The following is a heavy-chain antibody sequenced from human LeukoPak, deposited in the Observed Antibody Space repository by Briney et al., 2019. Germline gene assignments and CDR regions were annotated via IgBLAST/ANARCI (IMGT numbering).Heavy chain of an antibody. V-gene: IGHV1-69*06. D-gene: IGHD5-18*01. CDR2: IIPMSGTV. J-gene: IGHJ4*02. CDR1: GGTFSTFG. CDR3: ARETGYAYGRAPLDY. Sequence: SVKVSCKASGGTFSTFGISWVRQAPGQGLEWMGGIIPMSGTVNNAQKFQGRVTITADKSTGTAYMELSSLRSDNTAVYYCARETGYAYGRAPLDYWGQGTLVTVSS.